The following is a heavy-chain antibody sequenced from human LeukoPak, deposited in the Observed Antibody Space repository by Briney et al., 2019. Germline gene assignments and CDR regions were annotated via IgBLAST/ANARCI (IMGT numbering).Heavy chain of an antibody. Sequence: SGGCLRLSCAASGFTFSSYAMSWVRRAPGKGLEWVSAISSNGGGTFYADSVKGQFTISRDNSQNTLYLQMNSLRAEDTAVYYCAKDRRSNGDWGQGTLVTVSS. CDR2: ISSNGGGT. J-gene: IGHJ4*02. CDR3: AKDRRSNGD. D-gene: IGHD4-17*01. CDR1: GFTFSSYA. V-gene: IGHV3-23*01.